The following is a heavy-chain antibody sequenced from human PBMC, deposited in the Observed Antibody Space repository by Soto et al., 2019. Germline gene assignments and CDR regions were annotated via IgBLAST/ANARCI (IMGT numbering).Heavy chain of an antibody. CDR1: GFTFSSYA. J-gene: IGHJ6*03. V-gene: IGHV3-23*01. D-gene: IGHD2-2*01. CDR2: ISGSGGST. Sequence: EVQLLESGGGLVQPGGSLRLSCAASGFTFSSYAMSWVRQAPGKGLEWVSAISGSGGSTYYADSVKGRFTISRDNSKNTLYLQMNSLRAEDTAVYYCAKKGGVVPAAIYYYYMDVWGKGTTVTVSS. CDR3: AKKGGVVPAAIYYYYMDV.